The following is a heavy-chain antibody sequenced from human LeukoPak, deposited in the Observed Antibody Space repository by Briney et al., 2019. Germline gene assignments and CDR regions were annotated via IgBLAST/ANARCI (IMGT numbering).Heavy chain of an antibody. D-gene: IGHD1-26*01. Sequence: GASVKVSCKASGYTFTGYYMHWVRQAPGQGLEWMGWINPNSGGTNYAQKFQGRVTMTRDTSISTAYMELSSLRSDDTAVYYCARVVWDPITAMGYFDYWGQGNLVTVSS. J-gene: IGHJ4*02. CDR3: ARVVWDPITAMGYFDY. CDR1: GYTFTGYY. V-gene: IGHV1-2*02. CDR2: INPNSGGT.